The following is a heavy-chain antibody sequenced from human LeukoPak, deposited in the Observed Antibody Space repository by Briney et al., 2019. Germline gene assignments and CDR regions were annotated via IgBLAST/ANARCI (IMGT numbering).Heavy chain of an antibody. CDR2: IYSGGST. Sequence: GGSLRLSCAASGFTVSSNYMSWVRQAPGKGLELVSVIYSGGSTYYADSVKGRFTISRDNSKNTLYLQMNSLRAEDTAVYYCARELSPRIGYSYYDYWGQGNLVTVSS. CDR1: GFTVSSNY. D-gene: IGHD5-18*01. CDR3: ARELSPRIGYSYYDY. J-gene: IGHJ4*02. V-gene: IGHV3-66*02.